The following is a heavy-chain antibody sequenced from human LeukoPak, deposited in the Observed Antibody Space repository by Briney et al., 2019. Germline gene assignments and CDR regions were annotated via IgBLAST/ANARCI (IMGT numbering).Heavy chain of an antibody. D-gene: IGHD2-21*02. J-gene: IGHJ4*02. CDR1: GFTFSSSYS. V-gene: IGHV3-48*01. CDR3: ARDGDWAFDY. CDR2: ISLTTTTV. Sequence: PGGSLRLSCAASGFTFSSSYSMNWVRQAPGKGLEWVAHISLTTTTVSYADSVKGQFTMSRDNAKNSLFLQMNSLRAEDTAVYYCARDGDWAFDYWGQGTLVTVSS.